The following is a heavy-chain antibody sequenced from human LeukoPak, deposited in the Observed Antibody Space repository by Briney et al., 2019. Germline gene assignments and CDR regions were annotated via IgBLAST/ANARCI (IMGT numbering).Heavy chain of an antibody. V-gene: IGHV3-30*03. CDR2: ISAEGTTK. Sequence: GTSLRLSCAASGFTFSSYGMHWVRQAPGKGLEWLAVISAEGTTKYYADSVTGRFIVSRDNSKNTLYLQLNSLRLEDTAMFYCARLEKYSGAYFDRWGHGAFVAVSS. CDR1: GFTFSSYG. J-gene: IGHJ4*01. D-gene: IGHD1-26*01. CDR3: ARLEKYSGAYFDR.